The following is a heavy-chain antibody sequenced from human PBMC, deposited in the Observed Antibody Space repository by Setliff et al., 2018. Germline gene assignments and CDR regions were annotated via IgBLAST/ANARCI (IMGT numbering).Heavy chain of an antibody. CDR3: AREGYFPRGGNDLYYFDY. J-gene: IGHJ4*02. CDR1: GGSISSGSYY. CDR2: IYTSGST. D-gene: IGHD2-15*01. Sequence: KPSETLSLTCTVSGGSISSGSYYWSWIRQPAGKGLEWIGHIYTSGSTNYNPSLKSRVTISVDTSKNQFSLKLSSVTAADTAVYYCAREGYFPRGGNDLYYFDYWGQGTLVTVSS. V-gene: IGHV4-61*09.